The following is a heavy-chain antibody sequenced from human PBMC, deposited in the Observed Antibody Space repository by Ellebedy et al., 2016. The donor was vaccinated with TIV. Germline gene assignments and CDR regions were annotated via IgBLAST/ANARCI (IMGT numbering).Heavy chain of an antibody. CDR3: AKTKGYSDAFDS. V-gene: IGHV3-48*04. Sequence: GESLKISCAASGFTFSSYSMNWVRQAPGKGLEWVSYISSSSSTIYYADSVKGRFTISRDNAKNSVYLQMDGLRAEDTAMYYCAKTKGYSDAFDSWGQGTMVTVS. CDR2: ISSSSSTI. CDR1: GFTFSSYS. J-gene: IGHJ3*01. D-gene: IGHD5-18*01.